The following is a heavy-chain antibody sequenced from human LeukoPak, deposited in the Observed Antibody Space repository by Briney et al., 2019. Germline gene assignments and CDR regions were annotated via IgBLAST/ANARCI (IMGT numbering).Heavy chain of an antibody. J-gene: IGHJ3*02. Sequence: ASVKVSCKASGYTFTGYYMHWVRQAPGQGLEWMGWINPNSGGTNYAQKFQGRVTMTRDTSISTTYMVLSSMRSDDTAVDYCGRDRVAGTYASDIWGQGTMVTVSS. D-gene: IGHD2-15*01. CDR2: INPNSGGT. CDR1: GYTFTGYY. V-gene: IGHV1-2*02. CDR3: GRDRVAGTYASDI.